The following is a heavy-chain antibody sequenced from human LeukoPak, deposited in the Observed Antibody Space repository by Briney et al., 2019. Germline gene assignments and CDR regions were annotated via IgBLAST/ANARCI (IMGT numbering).Heavy chain of an antibody. CDR3: AKWVRDLMVRGVIKSYYYYGMDV. J-gene: IGHJ6*02. CDR2: IKQDGSEK. CDR1: GFTFSSYW. Sequence: GGSLRLSCAASGFTFSSYWMSWVRQAPGKGLEWVANIKQDGSEKYYVDSVKGRFTISRDNSKNTLYLQMNSLRAEDTAVYYCAKWVRDLMVRGVIKSYYYYGMDVWGQGTTVTVSS. D-gene: IGHD3-10*01. V-gene: IGHV3-7*03.